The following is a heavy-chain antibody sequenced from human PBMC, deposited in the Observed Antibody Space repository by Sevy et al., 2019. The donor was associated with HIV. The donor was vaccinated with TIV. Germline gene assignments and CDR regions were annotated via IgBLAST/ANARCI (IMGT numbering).Heavy chain of an antibody. D-gene: IGHD3-22*01. CDR3: ATAREYYSDNSGYLDF. V-gene: IGHV1-24*01. CDR1: GYTLSELS. Sequence: ASVKVSCKVSGYTLSELSMHWVRQAPGKGLEWMGRFDPEDGETIYEQKLQGRVTMTEDTSSDTAYMELSSLRSEDTAVYFCATAREYYSDNSGYLDFWGQGTLVTVSS. CDR2: FDPEDGET. J-gene: IGHJ4*02.